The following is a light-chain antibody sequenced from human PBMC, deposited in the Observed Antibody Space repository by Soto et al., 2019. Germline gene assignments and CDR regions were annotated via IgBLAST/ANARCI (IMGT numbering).Light chain of an antibody. Sequence: DIQMTRSPSSLSASVVDIVSVTFRASQSISSYLNWYQQKPGKAPKLMIYDASSLESGVPSRFSGSGSGTEFTLTINSLQPEDFATYYCQQHNSSPWTFGQGTKVDIK. J-gene: IGKJ1*01. V-gene: IGKV1-39*01. CDR3: QQHNSSPWT. CDR2: DAS. CDR1: QSISSY.